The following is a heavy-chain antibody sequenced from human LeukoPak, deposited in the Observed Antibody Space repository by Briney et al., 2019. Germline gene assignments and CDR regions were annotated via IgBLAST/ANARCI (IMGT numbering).Heavy chain of an antibody. Sequence: GGSLRPSCAASGFTFSSYWMHWVRQAPGKGLVWVSRINSDGSSTSYADSVKGRFTISRDNAKNTLYLQMNSLRAEDTAVYYCARDQVSGSYFGYYYYGMDVWGQGTTVTVSS. CDR2: INSDGSST. CDR1: GFTFSSYW. V-gene: IGHV3-74*01. D-gene: IGHD1-26*01. CDR3: ARDQVSGSYFGYYYYGMDV. J-gene: IGHJ6*02.